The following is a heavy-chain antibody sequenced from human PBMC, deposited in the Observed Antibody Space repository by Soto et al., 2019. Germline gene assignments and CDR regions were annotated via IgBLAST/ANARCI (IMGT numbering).Heavy chain of an antibody. CDR1: GGSISSGGNS. Sequence: QLQLQESGSGLVKPSQTLSLTCAVSGGSISSGGNSWSRIRQPTGKGLEWIGYIYHSGSTYYNPSLKSRVTISVDRPKNQFSLKLSSVTAADTAVYYCAVGIAARPLGYWGQGTLVTVSS. J-gene: IGHJ4*02. V-gene: IGHV4-30-2*01. CDR2: IYHSGST. D-gene: IGHD6-6*01. CDR3: AVGIAARPLGY.